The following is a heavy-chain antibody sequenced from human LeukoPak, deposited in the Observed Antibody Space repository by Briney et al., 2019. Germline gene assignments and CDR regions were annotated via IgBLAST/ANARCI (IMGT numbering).Heavy chain of an antibody. D-gene: IGHD6-19*01. J-gene: IGHJ6*02. Sequence: ASVTVSCKASGYTFTTYGITWVRQAPGQGLEWMGWISAYNGNTHYAQKFQGRVTMTTDTSTTTAYMELRSLRSDDTAVYYCAREGSSGWYSDYYYYGMDVWGQGTTVTVSS. CDR3: AREGSSGWYSDYYYYGMDV. CDR1: GYTFTTYG. CDR2: ISAYNGNT. V-gene: IGHV1-18*01.